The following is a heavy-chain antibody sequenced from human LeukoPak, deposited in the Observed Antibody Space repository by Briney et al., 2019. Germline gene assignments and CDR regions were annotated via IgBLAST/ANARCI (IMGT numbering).Heavy chain of an antibody. D-gene: IGHD5-18*01. CDR1: GDSVSSNSAA. Sequence: SQTLTLTSAISGDSVSSNSAAWNWIRQSPSRGLEWLGRTYYRSKWYNDYAVSVKSRITINPDTSKNQFSLQLNSVTPEDTAVYYCARDRSDTAMAQGDYFDYWGQGTLVTVSS. CDR2: TYYRSKWYN. V-gene: IGHV6-1*01. CDR3: ARDRSDTAMAQGDYFDY. J-gene: IGHJ4*02.